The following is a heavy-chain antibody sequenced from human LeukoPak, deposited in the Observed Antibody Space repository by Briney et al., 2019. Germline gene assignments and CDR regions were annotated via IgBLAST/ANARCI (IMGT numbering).Heavy chain of an antibody. D-gene: IGHD2-21*02. CDR3: AREVTHDAFDI. V-gene: IGHV3-20*04. CDR2: INWNGGRT. Sequence: GGSLRLSCAASGFMFDDYGMSWVRQAPGKGLEWVSGINWNGGRTGYADSVKGRFTISRDNSKNTLFLQMNSLRAEDTAVYYCAREVTHDAFDIWGQGTKVTVSS. CDR1: GFMFDDYG. J-gene: IGHJ3*02.